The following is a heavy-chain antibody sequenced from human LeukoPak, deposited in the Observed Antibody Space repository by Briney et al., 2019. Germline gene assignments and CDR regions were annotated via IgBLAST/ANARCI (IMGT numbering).Heavy chain of an antibody. Sequence: SETLSLTCTVSGFSISSYYWSWIRQPPGKGLEWIGYIYYSGSTNYNPSLKSRVTISEDPSKTQFSLKLSSVTAADTAVYYCARGYCRGGSSLDYWGQGTLVTVSS. V-gene: IGHV4-59*08. CDR1: GFSISSYY. J-gene: IGHJ4*02. CDR2: IYYSGST. CDR3: ARGYCRGGSSLDY. D-gene: IGHD2-15*01.